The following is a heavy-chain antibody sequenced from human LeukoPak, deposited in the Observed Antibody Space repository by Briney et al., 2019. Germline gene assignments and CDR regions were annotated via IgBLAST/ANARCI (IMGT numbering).Heavy chain of an antibody. Sequence: ASVKVSCKASGYTFTSYSISWVRQAPGQGLEWMGWISAYNGNTNYAQKLQGRVTMTTDTSTSTAYMELRSLRSDDTAVYYCAREDRSTTTVDYWGQGTLVTVSS. J-gene: IGHJ4*02. CDR1: GYTFTSYS. CDR3: AREDRSTTTVDY. CDR2: ISAYNGNT. D-gene: IGHD1-7*01. V-gene: IGHV1-18*01.